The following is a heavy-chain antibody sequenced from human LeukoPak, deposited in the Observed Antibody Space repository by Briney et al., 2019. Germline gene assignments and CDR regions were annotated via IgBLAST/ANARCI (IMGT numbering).Heavy chain of an antibody. CDR2: IKSKADGGTT. V-gene: IGHV3-15*01. CDR3: IRLWFGEFI. D-gene: IGHD3-10*01. J-gene: IGHJ3*02. CDR1: GFTFSNAW. Sequence: PGGSLRHSCTASGFTFSNAWMSWVRQAPGKGLEWVGRIKSKADGGTTDYAAPVKGRFTISRDDSKNTLYLQMNSLKTEDTAVYYCIRLWFGEFIWGQGTMVSVSS.